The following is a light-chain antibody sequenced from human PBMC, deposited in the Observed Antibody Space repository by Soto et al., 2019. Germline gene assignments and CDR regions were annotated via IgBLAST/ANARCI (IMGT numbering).Light chain of an antibody. J-gene: IGKJ1*01. CDR3: QQSYSNPWT. Sequence: DIQMTQSPSSLSASVGDRVTITCRASQSISSFLNWYQHKPGKAPKLLIYAASSLQSGVPSRFSGRGSGTDFTLTISSLQPEDFATYFCQQSYSNPWTFCQGTKVEIK. CDR2: AAS. CDR1: QSISSF. V-gene: IGKV1-39*01.